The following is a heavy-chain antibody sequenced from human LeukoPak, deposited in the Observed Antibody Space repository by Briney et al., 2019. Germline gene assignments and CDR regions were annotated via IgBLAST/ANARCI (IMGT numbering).Heavy chain of an antibody. CDR3: ARGGRSGSYTYYFDY. J-gene: IGHJ4*02. D-gene: IGHD1-26*01. Sequence: SETLSLTCTVSGGTISGYYWSWIRQHPGQGLEWIGNVHYSGTTNYSPSLKSRVTISVDSSKKQFSLKLTSVTAADTAVYYCARGGRSGSYTYYFDYWGLGSLVTVSS. CDR2: VHYSGTT. CDR1: GGTISGYY. V-gene: IGHV4-59*01.